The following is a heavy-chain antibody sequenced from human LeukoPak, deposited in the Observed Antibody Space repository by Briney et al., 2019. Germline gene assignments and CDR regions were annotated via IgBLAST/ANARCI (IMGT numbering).Heavy chain of an antibody. CDR3: ARGLAEAAGTKNLYYFDY. J-gene: IGHJ4*02. CDR1: GGSFSGYY. Sequence: SETLSLTCAVYGGSFSGYYWSWIRQPPGKGLEWTGEINHSGSTNYNPSLKSRVTISVDTSKNQFSLKLSSVTAANTAVYYCARGLAEAAGTKNLYYFDYWGQGTLVTVSS. D-gene: IGHD6-13*01. CDR2: INHSGST. V-gene: IGHV4-34*01.